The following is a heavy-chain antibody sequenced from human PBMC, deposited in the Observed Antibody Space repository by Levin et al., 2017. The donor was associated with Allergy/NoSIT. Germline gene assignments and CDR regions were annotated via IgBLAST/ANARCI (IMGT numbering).Heavy chain of an antibody. CDR3: ARRAWGPAGSDPFYFDT. D-gene: IGHD3-16*01. J-gene: IGHJ5*02. V-gene: IGHV5-51*01. CDR2: IYYDDSDA. CDR1: GYNFAKYW. Sequence: GGSLRLSCKIFGYNFAKYWVGWVRQMPGKGLEWMGIIYYDDSDARYSPSFQGHVTFSVDKSITTAYLHLTNLRASDTAMYFCARRAWGPAGSDPFYFDTWGQGSLVTVSS.